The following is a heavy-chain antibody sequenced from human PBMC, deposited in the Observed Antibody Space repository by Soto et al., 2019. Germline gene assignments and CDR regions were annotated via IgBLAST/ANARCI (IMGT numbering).Heavy chain of an antibody. D-gene: IGHD1-26*01. V-gene: IGHV4-59*11. CDR2: IYYRGST. J-gene: IGHJ6*03. CDR1: GGSISSHY. CDR3: ARDGREAAGMEV. Sequence: SETLCLTCTVSGGSISSHYWSCVRQAPWKELECIGHIYYRGSTNDNPSLTSRSTISVDTSKNQFSLKLNSVTTADTAGYYCARDGREAAGMEVWGKG.